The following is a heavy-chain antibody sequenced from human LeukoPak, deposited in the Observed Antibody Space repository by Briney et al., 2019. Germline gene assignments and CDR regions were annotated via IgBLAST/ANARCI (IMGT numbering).Heavy chain of an antibody. Sequence: PSETLSLTYTVSGGSISSSSYYWGWIRQPPGKGLEWIGSIYYSGSTYSNPSLKTRVTISVDTSKNQFSLKLSSVTAADTAVYYCASTTVTEDAFDIWGQGTMVTVSS. V-gene: IGHV4-39*01. CDR1: GGSISSSSYY. D-gene: IGHD4-17*01. J-gene: IGHJ3*02. CDR2: IYYSGST. CDR3: ASTTVTEDAFDI.